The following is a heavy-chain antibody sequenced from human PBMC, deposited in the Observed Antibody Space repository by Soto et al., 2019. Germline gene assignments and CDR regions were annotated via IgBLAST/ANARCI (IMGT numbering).Heavy chain of an antibody. CDR3: ARVRADGDYDGMYYFDY. V-gene: IGHV4-38-2*01. J-gene: IGHJ4*02. Sequence: SETLSLTCAVSGYSISSGYYWGWIRQPPGKGLEWIGSIYHSGSTYYNPSLKSRVTISVDTSKNQFSLKLSSVTAADTAVYYCARVRADGDYDGMYYFDYWGQGTLVTVSS. D-gene: IGHD4-17*01. CDR1: GYSISSGYY. CDR2: IYHSGST.